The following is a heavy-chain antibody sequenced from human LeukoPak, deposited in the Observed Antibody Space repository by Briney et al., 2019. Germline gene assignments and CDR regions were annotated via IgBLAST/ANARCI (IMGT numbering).Heavy chain of an antibody. J-gene: IGHJ6*02. CDR2: IKEDGTEK. CDR1: GFTFSNYW. Sequence: GGYLRLSCASSGFTFSNYWMSWVRQAPGKGLEWVANIKEDGTEKYYVDSVKGRFTISRDNAKNSLYLQMNSLRVEDTAVYYCARDWGLRFRNRYYYYGMDVWGQGTTVIVSS. D-gene: IGHD5/OR15-5a*01. CDR3: ARDWGLRFRNRYYYYGMDV. V-gene: IGHV3-7*01.